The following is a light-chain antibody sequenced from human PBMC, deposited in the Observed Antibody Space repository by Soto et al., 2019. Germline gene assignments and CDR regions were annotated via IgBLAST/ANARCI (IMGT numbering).Light chain of an antibody. CDR3: QQYGSSPRGT. Sequence: EIVLTQSPGTLSLSPGERATLSCRASQSVSSSYLAWYQQKPGPAPRLLIYGASSRATGIPDRFSGSGSGTDLTLTISRLEPEDFAVYYCQQYGSSPRGTFGQGTRLEIK. V-gene: IGKV3-20*01. J-gene: IGKJ5*01. CDR2: GAS. CDR1: QSVSSSY.